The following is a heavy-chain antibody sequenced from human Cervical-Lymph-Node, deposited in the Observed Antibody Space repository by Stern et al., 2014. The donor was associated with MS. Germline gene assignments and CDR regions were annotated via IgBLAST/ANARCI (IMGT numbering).Heavy chain of an antibody. CDR1: GYTFTDYH. CDR3: ARVRLGQSGLDP. D-gene: IGHD3-16*01. J-gene: IGHJ5*02. Sequence: VQLVESGAEVRKPGASVKVSCKTSGYTFTDYHIHWVRQAPGQGLEWMGRINPNSGGTGYAQGFQDRVTMTRDTSISTAYMELSRLRPDATAVYYCARVRLGQSGLDPWGPGALVTVS. V-gene: IGHV1-2*06. CDR2: INPNSGGT.